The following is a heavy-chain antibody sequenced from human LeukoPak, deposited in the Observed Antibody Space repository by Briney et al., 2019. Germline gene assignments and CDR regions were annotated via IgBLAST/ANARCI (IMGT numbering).Heavy chain of an antibody. D-gene: IGHD1/OR15-1a*01. Sequence: PSETLSLTCTVSGGSISSHYWSWIRQPPGKGLEWIGYIYYTGTTRYNPHLQSRVTISVDTPGKELSLKLTSVTAADTAVYYCARLLNNDERRAPDTFDIWGQGTVVTVSS. CDR3: ARLLNNDERRAPDTFDI. CDR1: GGSISSHY. J-gene: IGHJ3*02. V-gene: IGHV4-59*11. CDR2: IYYTGTT.